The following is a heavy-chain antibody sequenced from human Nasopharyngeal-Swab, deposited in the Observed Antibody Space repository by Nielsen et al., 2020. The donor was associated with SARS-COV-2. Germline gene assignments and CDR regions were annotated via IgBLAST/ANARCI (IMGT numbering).Heavy chain of an antibody. J-gene: IGHJ6*02. D-gene: IGHD2-2*01. CDR3: AREPVVVPAAPSYGMDV. V-gene: IGHV3-69-1*01. Sequence: WIRQPPGKGLEWVSSISSSSYICYADSVKGRFTISRDNAKNSLYLQMNSLRAEDTAVYYCAREPVVVPAAPSYGMDVWGQGTTVTVSS. CDR2: ISSSSYI.